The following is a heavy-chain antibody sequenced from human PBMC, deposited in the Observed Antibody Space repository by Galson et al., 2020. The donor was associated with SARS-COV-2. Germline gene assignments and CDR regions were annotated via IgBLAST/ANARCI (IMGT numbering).Heavy chain of an antibody. CDR1: GYTLTELS. CDR2: FDPEDGET. CDR3: ATGFTTMVRGGGWFDP. Sequence: GESLKISCKVSGYTLTELSMHWVRQAPGKGLEWMGGFDPEDGETIYAQKFQGRVTMTEDTSTDTAYMELSSLRSEDTAVYYCATGFTTMVRGGGWFDPWGQGTLVTVSS. J-gene: IGHJ5*02. V-gene: IGHV1-24*01. D-gene: IGHD3-10*01.